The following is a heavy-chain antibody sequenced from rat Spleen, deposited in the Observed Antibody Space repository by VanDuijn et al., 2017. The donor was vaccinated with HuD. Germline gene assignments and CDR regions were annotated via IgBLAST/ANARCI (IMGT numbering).Heavy chain of an antibody. CDR3: AKDGGYLYYFDY. J-gene: IGHJ2*01. CDR1: GFTFNNYD. Sequence: EVQLVESGGGLVQPGRSLKLSCEASGFTFNNYDMAWVRQAPTKGLEWIASISPGGDNTYYRDSVKGRFTISRVNSENTVYLQMDSLRSEDTSTYYCAKDGGYLYYFDYWGQGVMVTVSS. D-gene: IGHD1-3*01. CDR2: ISPGGDNT. V-gene: IGHV5S13*01.